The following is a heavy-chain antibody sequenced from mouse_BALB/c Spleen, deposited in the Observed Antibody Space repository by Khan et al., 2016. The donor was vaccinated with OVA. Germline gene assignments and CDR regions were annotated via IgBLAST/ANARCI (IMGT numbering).Heavy chain of an antibody. CDR1: GFSLTSYG. CDR2: IWAGGST. V-gene: IGHV2-9*02. J-gene: IGHJ4*01. CDR3: AIGDGSYEDAMDY. D-gene: IGHD2-3*01. Sequence: VELVESGPGLVAPSQSLSITCTVSGFSLTSYGIHWVRQPPGKGLEWLGVIWAGGSTNYNSALMSRLSISKDNSKSQVFLKMNSLQTDDTAMYYCAIGDGSYEDAMDYWGQGTSVTVSS.